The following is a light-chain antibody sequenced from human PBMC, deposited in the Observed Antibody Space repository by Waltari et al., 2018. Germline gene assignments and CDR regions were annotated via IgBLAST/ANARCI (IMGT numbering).Light chain of an antibody. J-gene: IGKJ3*01. CDR1: QSVLYSSNNKNY. CDR3: YQHYITPFT. Sequence: DIVMTQSPDSLAVSLGERATINCKSSQSVLYSSNNKNYLSWYQQKPGQPPKLLIYWASTRESGVPDRFTGGGSGTDFTLTISSLQAEDVAAYYCYQHYITPFTFGPGTKVDIK. V-gene: IGKV4-1*01. CDR2: WAS.